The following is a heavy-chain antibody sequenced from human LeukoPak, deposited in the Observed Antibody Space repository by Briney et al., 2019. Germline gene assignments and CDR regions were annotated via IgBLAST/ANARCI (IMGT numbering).Heavy chain of an antibody. J-gene: IGHJ4*02. CDR3: AKGGYRGYDILTGLIDY. CDR1: GFTFTSYG. D-gene: IGHD3-9*01. Sequence: GGSLRLSCAASGFTFTSYGIHWVRQAPGKGLEWVAFIRYDGTNKYYADSVKGRFTISRDNSKNTLYLHMNSLRAEDTAVYYCAKGGYRGYDILTGLIDYWGQGTLVTVSS. V-gene: IGHV3-30*02. CDR2: IRYDGTNK.